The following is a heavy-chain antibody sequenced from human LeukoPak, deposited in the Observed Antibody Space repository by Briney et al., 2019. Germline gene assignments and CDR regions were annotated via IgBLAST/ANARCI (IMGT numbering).Heavy chain of an antibody. CDR1: GFTFDDYA. D-gene: IGHD3-10*01. Sequence: GGSLRLSCAASGFTFDDYAMHWVRQAPGKGLEWVSLISGDGGSTYYADSVKGRFTISRDNSKNSLYLQMNSLRTEDTALYYCAKDPSRYYGSGSSGKPFDYWGQGTLVTVSS. CDR3: AKDPSRYYGSGSSGKPFDY. J-gene: IGHJ4*02. CDR2: ISGDGGST. V-gene: IGHV3-43*02.